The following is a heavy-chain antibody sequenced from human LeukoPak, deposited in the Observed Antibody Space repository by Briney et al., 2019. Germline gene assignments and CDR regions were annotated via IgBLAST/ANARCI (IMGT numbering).Heavy chain of an antibody. V-gene: IGHV3-30*02. CDR2: IHSDGSNK. D-gene: IGHD6-13*01. CDR1: GFTFSSYA. Sequence: GGSLRLSCAASGFTFSSYAMHWVRQAPGKGLEWVAFIHSDGSNKHYADSVKGRFTISRDNSKNTLYLQMNSLRADDTAVYYCAKGPKQQLVGSRGKYFDYWGQGTLVTVSS. J-gene: IGHJ4*02. CDR3: AKGPKQQLVGSRGKYFDY.